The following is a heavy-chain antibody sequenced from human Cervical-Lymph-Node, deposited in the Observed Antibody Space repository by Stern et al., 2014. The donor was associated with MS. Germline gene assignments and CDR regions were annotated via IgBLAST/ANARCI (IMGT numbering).Heavy chain of an antibody. V-gene: IGHV3-30*01. D-gene: IGHD3-10*01. Sequence: QVQLVESGGGVVQPGRSLRLSCAASGFTFSSYAMHWVRQAPGKGLEWVAVISYDGSNKYYADSVKGRFTISRDNSKNTLYLQMNSLRAEDTAVYYCAREGSGSTHLDYWGQGTLVTVSS. CDR3: AREGSGSTHLDY. CDR1: GFTFSSYA. CDR2: ISYDGSNK. J-gene: IGHJ4*02.